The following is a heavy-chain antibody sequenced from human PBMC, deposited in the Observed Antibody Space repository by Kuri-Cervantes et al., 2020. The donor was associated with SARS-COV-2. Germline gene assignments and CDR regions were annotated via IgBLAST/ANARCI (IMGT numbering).Heavy chain of an antibody. CDR1: GFTFRSYA. CDR3: ARLTVTTAIDGDY. J-gene: IGHJ4*02. D-gene: IGHD4-11*01. V-gene: IGHV3-23*01. CDR2: ISGSGETI. Sequence: GGSLRLSCAASGFTFRSYAMTWVRQAPGKGLEWVSVISGSGETIHYADSVQGRFTISRDNSKNTLYLQMNSLRAEDTAVYYCARLTVTTAIDGDYWGQGTLVTVSS.